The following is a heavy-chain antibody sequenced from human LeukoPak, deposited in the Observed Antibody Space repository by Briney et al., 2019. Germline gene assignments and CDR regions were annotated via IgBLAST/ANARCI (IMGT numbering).Heavy chain of an antibody. CDR2: IIPIFGTA. D-gene: IGHD2-21*01. Sequence: SVKVSCKASGGTFSSYAISWVRQAPGQGLEWMGGIIPIFGTANYAQKFQGRVTITADESTSTAYMELSSLRSEDTAAYYCGVNYYYYGMDVWGQGTTVTVSS. CDR1: GGTFSSYA. V-gene: IGHV1-69*01. CDR3: GVNYYYYGMDV. J-gene: IGHJ6*02.